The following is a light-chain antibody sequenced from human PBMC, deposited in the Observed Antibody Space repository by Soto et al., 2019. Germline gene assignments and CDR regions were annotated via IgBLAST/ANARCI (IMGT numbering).Light chain of an antibody. Sequence: QSVLTQPASVSGSPGQSITISCTGTNSDVGRYNLVSWYQQHPGKAPKLMIYEGSKRPSGVSNRFSGSKSGNTASLTIAGLHDEDEADYYCCSYAGSSTVVFGGGTKLTVL. V-gene: IGLV2-23*01. CDR3: CSYAGSSTVV. CDR1: NSDVGRYNL. J-gene: IGLJ2*01. CDR2: EGS.